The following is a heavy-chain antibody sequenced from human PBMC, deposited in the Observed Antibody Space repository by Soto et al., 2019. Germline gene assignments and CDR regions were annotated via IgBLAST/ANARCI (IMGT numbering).Heavy chain of an antibody. V-gene: IGHV3-30-3*01. CDR2: ISYDGSNK. Sequence: GGSLRLSCAASGFTFSSYAMHWVRQAPGKGLEWVAVISYDGSNKYYADSVKGRFTISRDNSKNTLYLQMNSLRAEDTAVYYCARVGPSGNCRGGSCYFGWFDPWGQGTLVTVSS. CDR3: ARVGPSGNCRGGSCYFGWFDP. J-gene: IGHJ5*02. D-gene: IGHD2-15*01. CDR1: GFTFSSYA.